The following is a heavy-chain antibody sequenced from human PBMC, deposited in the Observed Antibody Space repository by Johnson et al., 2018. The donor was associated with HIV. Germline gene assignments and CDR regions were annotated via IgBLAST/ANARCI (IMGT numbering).Heavy chain of an antibody. J-gene: IGHJ3*02. CDR1: GFTFSDFY. CDR2: ISSSGSTI. Sequence: QEQLVESGGGLVKPGGSLRLSCAASGFTFSDFYMSYIRQAPGKGLEWVSYISSSGSTIYYADSVKGRFTISRDNAKNTLYLQMNSLRAEDTAVYYCAKAFEYSSSSMAFDIWGQGTMVTVSS. D-gene: IGHD6-6*01. V-gene: IGHV3-11*04. CDR3: AKAFEYSSSSMAFDI.